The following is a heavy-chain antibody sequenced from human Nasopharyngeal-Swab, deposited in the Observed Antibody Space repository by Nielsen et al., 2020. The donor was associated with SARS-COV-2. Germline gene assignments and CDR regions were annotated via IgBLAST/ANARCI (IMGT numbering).Heavy chain of an antibody. CDR1: GFTFRFYT. V-gene: IGHV3-21*01. J-gene: IGHJ4*02. CDR3: ARDRSGFGFDF. D-gene: IGHD3-3*01. Sequence: GESLKISCAASGFTFRFYTMHWVRQAPGKGLEWVSSVRTGGDYIHYADLVQGRFAISRDNAKDSLYLQMNSLRAEDTAIYYCARDRSGFGFDFWGQGALVTVSP. CDR2: VRTGGDYI.